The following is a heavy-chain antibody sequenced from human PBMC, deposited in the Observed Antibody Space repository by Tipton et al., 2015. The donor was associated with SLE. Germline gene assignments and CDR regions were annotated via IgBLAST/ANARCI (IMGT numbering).Heavy chain of an antibody. V-gene: IGHV4-4*02. CDR2: IYHSGST. D-gene: IGHD1-26*01. CDR3: ARDSYRLLGRYFDL. CDR1: GGSISISNW. Sequence: TLSLTCAVSGGSISISNWWSWVRQPPGKGLEWIGEIYHSGSTNYNPSLKSRVTISVDKSKNQFSLKLSSVTAADTAVYYCARDSYRLLGRYFDLWGRGTLVTVSS. J-gene: IGHJ2*01.